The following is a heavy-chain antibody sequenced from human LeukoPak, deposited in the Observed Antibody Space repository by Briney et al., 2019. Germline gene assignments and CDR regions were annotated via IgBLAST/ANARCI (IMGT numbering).Heavy chain of an antibody. CDR2: ISSSGSTI. D-gene: IGHD3-3*01. Sequence: GGSLRLSCAASGFTFSSYSMNWVRQAPGKGLEWVSYISSSGSTIYYADSVKGRFTTSRDNAKNSLYLQMNSLRAEDTAVYYCARDDYDFWSGYYTGYYYYYMDVWGKGTTVTVSS. CDR3: ARDDYDFWSGYYTGYYYYYMDV. J-gene: IGHJ6*03. V-gene: IGHV3-48*04. CDR1: GFTFSSYS.